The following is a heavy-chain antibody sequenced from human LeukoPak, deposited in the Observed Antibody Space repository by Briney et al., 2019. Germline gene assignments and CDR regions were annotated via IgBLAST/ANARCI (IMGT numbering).Heavy chain of an antibody. V-gene: IGHV3-7*03. D-gene: IGHD7-27*01. CDR3: VRDKLTGASRLDY. Sequence: GGSLRLSCAASGFTFSNYWMSWVRQAPGKELEWVANVKQDGSEIYYVDSVKGRFTISRDNAKNSLYLQMNSLRAEDTAVYYCVRDKLTGASRLDYWGQGTLLTVSS. CDR2: VKQDGSEI. J-gene: IGHJ4*02. CDR1: GFTFSNYW.